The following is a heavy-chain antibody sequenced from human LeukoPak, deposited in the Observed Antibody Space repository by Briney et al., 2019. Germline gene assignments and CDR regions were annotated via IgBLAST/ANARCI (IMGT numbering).Heavy chain of an antibody. CDR3: ARGLGGSGSYFLTFDY. V-gene: IGHV1-18*01. Sequence: ANLSPKPTHYTFSRYRINSVPQAPGQQLEAMRWMSAYNGNTKYAQKLQGRVTMTTDTSTSTAYMELRSLRSDDTAVYCCARGLGGSGSYFLTFDYWGQGTLVTVSS. CDR1: HYTFSRYR. CDR2: MSAYNGNT. J-gene: IGHJ4*02. D-gene: IGHD1-26*01.